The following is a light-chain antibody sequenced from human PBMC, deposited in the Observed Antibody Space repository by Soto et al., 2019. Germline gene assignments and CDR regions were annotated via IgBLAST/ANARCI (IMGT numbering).Light chain of an antibody. CDR1: SSDVGAYTY. Sequence: QSVLTQPASVSGSPGQSITISCAGTSSDVGAYTYVSWYQQHPGKAPKLMIYDVSNRPSGVSNRFSGSKSGNTAFLIISGLQAEDEADYYCTSYTSNSTPYVFGGETKVTVL. CDR3: TSYTSNSTPYV. V-gene: IGLV2-14*01. CDR2: DVS. J-gene: IGLJ1*01.